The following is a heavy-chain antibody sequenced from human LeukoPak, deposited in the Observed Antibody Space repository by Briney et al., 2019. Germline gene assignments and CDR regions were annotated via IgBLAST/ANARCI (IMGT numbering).Heavy chain of an antibody. CDR3: ARVGNYLGSNAFDI. J-gene: IGHJ3*02. Sequence: SETLSLTCTVSGGSTSSYYWSWIRQPAGKGLEWIGRIYTSGSTNYNPSLKSRVTMSVDTSKNQFSLKLSSVTAADTAVYYCARVGNYLGSNAFDIWGQGTMVTVSS. D-gene: IGHD1-7*01. CDR2: IYTSGST. V-gene: IGHV4-4*07. CDR1: GGSTSSYY.